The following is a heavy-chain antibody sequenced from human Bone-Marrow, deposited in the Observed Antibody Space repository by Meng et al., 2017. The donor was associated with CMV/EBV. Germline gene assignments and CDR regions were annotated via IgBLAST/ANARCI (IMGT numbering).Heavy chain of an antibody. J-gene: IGHJ5*02. V-gene: IGHV1-69*05. CDR1: GGTFSSYA. Sequence: SVKVSCKASGGTFSSYAISWVRQAPGQGLEWMGGIIPIFGTANYAQKFQGRVTITTDESTSTAYMELSSLRSEDTAVYYCARDATSRSTMVRGVISVFDPWGQGTLVTVSS. CDR3: ARDATSRSTMVRGVISVFDP. D-gene: IGHD3-10*01. CDR2: IIPIFGTA.